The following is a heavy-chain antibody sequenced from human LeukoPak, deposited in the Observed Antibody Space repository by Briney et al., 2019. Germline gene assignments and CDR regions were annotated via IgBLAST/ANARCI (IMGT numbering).Heavy chain of an antibody. CDR1: GFTFDGYA. CDR3: AKSQGYDRGCFDI. V-gene: IGHV3-9*01. D-gene: IGHD3-22*01. J-gene: IGHJ3*02. CDR2: ISWNSGNI. Sequence: GGSLSLSCAASGFTFDGYAWHWVRQAPGKGLEWVSGISWNSGNIGYADSVKGRFTISRDNAKNSLSLQMNSLRAEDTVLYFCAKSQGYDRGCFDIWGQGTMVTVSS.